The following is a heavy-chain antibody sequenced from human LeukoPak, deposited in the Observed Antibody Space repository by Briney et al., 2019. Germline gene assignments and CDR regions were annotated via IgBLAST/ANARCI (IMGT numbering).Heavy chain of an antibody. D-gene: IGHD3-22*01. CDR3: ARPGSLTYYYDSSGFGY. Sequence: GESLKISCKGSGYSFTSYWIGWVRQMPGKGLEWMGIIYPGDSDTRYSPSFQGQVTISADKSISTAYLQWSSLKASDTAMYYCARPGSLTYYYDSSGFGYWGQGTLVTVSS. CDR2: IYPGDSDT. CDR1: GYSFTSYW. J-gene: IGHJ4*02. V-gene: IGHV5-51*01.